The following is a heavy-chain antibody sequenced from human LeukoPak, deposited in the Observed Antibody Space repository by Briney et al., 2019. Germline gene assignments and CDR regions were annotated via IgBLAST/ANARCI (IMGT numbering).Heavy chain of an antibody. D-gene: IGHD2-15*01. CDR3: ARLWGFCSGSSCYSRPY. J-gene: IGHJ4*02. CDR2: IGVDSNLI. Sequence: GGSLRLSCAASGFTFSIYSMNWFRQAPGKGLEWVSYIGVDSNLIYYADSVKGRFTISRDNAKNSLYLQMNSLRDEDTAVYYCARLWGFCSGSSCYSRPYWGQGTLVTVSS. CDR1: GFTFSIYS. V-gene: IGHV3-48*02.